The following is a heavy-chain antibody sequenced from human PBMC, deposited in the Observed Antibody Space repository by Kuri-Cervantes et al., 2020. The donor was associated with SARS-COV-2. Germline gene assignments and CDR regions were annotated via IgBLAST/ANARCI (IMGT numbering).Heavy chain of an antibody. CDR3: ARVRNDYYYYYYMDV. J-gene: IGHJ6*03. V-gene: IGHV3-21*01. Sequence: GESLKISCAASGFTFSSYSMNWVRQAPGKGLEWVSSISSSSSYIYYADAVKGRFTISRDNAKNSLYLQMNSLRAEDTAVYYCARVRNDYYYYYYMDVWGKGTTVTDSS. CDR2: ISSSSSYI. CDR1: GFTFSSYS.